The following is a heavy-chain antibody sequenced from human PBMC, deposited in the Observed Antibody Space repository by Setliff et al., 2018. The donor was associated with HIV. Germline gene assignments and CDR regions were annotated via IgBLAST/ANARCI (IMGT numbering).Heavy chain of an antibody. Sequence: PGGSLRLSCATSGFTVSAYWMSWVRQAPGKGLEWVASTKPDGSEDHYAESVKGRFTISRDNSKNTLYLQMNSLRAEDTAVYYCAKHFLLWSNAFHIWGQGTMVTVSS. CDR1: GFTVSAYW. D-gene: IGHD2-21*01. V-gene: IGHV3-7*03. CDR2: TKPDGSED. CDR3: AKHFLLWSNAFHI. J-gene: IGHJ3*02.